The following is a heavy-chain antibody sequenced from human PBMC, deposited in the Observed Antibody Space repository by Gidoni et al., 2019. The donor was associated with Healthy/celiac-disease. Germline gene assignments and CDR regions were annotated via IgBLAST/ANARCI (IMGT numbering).Heavy chain of an antibody. V-gene: IGHV3-7*01. J-gene: IGHJ4*02. CDR1: GFTFSSYW. CDR3: ARKPDDYSNPHFDY. Sequence: EVQLVESGGGLVQPGGSLRLFFAASGFTFSSYWMSWVRQAPGKGLEWVANIKQDGSEKYYVDSVKGRFTISRDNAKNSLYLQMNSLRAEDTAVYYCARKPDDYSNPHFDYWGQGTLVTVSS. CDR2: IKQDGSEK. D-gene: IGHD4-4*01.